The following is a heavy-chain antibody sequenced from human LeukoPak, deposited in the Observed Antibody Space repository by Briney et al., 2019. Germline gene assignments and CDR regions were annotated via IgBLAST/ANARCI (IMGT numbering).Heavy chain of an antibody. Sequence: GPLRLSCAASGFTFSHYHMSWIRQAPGKALPCVSYISSSGSSIYYADSVKGRFTISRDNAKNSLYLQMNSLRAEDTAVYYCARPFGYSYGYLDYWGQGTLVTVS. CDR1: GFTFSHYH. J-gene: IGHJ4*02. D-gene: IGHD5-18*01. CDR2: ISSSGSSI. V-gene: IGHV3-11*01. CDR3: ARPFGYSYGYLDY.